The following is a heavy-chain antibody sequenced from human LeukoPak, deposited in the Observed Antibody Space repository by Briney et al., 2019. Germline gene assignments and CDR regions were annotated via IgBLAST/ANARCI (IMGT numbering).Heavy chain of an antibody. V-gene: IGHV3-73*01. Sequence: PGGSLRLSCAASGFTFSDCSIHWVRQASGKGLEWVGLIDKKTKNYETAYAASVRGRFTISRDDSQNTAYLQMYSLETDDTALYYCTRDAGTYNWLDPWGQGTLVTVSS. J-gene: IGHJ5*02. CDR1: GFTFSDCS. CDR3: TRDAGTYNWLDP. D-gene: IGHD1-26*01. CDR2: IDKKTKNYET.